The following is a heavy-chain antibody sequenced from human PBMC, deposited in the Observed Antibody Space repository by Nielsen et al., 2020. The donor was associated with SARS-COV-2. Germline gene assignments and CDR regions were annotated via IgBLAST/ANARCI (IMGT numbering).Heavy chain of an antibody. CDR2: IYSSGRT. D-gene: IGHD3-3*01. J-gene: IGHJ6*02. Sequence: SETLSLTCTVSGGSISTAGHSWTWIRQHPGKGLEWIGYIYSSGRTYYNPSLKSRVTISVDTSKNQFSLKLSSVTAADTAVYYCARDSMTREVTIFGVAYYYYGMDVWGQGTTVTVSS. CDR1: GGSISTAGHS. CDR3: ARDSMTREVTIFGVAYYYYGMDV. V-gene: IGHV4-31*03.